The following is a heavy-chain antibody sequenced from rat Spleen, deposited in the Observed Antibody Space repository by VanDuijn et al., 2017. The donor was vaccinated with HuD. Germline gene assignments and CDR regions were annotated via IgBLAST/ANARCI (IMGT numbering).Heavy chain of an antibody. Sequence: VQLVESGGGLVQPGRSLKLSCVASGFTFNNYWMSWIRQPPGKGLEWMGAIWSGGSTDYNSALKSRLSISRDTSKSQVFLKMNSLQTEDTAIYFCTRGYGGYDYWGQGVMVTVSS. J-gene: IGHJ2*01. D-gene: IGHD1-11*01. CDR2: IWSGGST. CDR3: TRGYGGYDY. CDR1: GFTFNNYW. V-gene: IGHV2-15*01.